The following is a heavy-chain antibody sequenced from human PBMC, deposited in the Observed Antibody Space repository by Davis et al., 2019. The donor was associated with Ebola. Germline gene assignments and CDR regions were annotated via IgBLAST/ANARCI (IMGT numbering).Heavy chain of an antibody. CDR2: INAGNGNT. Sequence: ASVKVSCKAVGGTLTSYAMTWVRQAPGQGLEWMGWINAGNGNTKYSQKFQGRVTITRDTSASTAYMELSSLRSEYTAVYYCARGGSSWYYYFDYWGQGTLVTVSS. CDR1: GGTLTSYA. CDR3: ARGGSSWYYYFDY. J-gene: IGHJ4*02. D-gene: IGHD6-13*01. V-gene: IGHV1-3*01.